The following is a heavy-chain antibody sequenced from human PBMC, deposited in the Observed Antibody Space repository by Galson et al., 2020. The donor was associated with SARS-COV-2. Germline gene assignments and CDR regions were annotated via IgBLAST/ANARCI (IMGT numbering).Heavy chain of an antibody. D-gene: IGHD1-26*01. J-gene: IGHJ4*02. CDR1: GFTFSSYA. CDR3: ARVSIVGATTLARWVGYFDY. CDR2: ISYDGSNK. V-gene: IGHV3-30*04. Sequence: GESLEISCAGSGFTFSSYAMHWVRQAPGKGLEWVAVISYDGSNKYYADSVKGRFTISRDNSKNTLYLQMNSLRAEDTAVYYCARVSIVGATTLARWVGYFDYWGQGTLVTVSS.